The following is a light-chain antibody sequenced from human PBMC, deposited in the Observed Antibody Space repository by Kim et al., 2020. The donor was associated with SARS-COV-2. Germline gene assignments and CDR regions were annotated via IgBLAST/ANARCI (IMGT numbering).Light chain of an antibody. J-gene: IGKJ5*01. CDR1: QDVNIY. Sequence: ASIGDRVTIPCRASQDVNIYLAWFQQKPGKAPKSLIYAASSLQTGVPSKFSGSGSKTDFTLTIVNLQPEDFAIYYCQQYKSYPPTFGQGTRLEIK. CDR2: AAS. V-gene: IGKV1-16*02. CDR3: QQYKSYPPT.